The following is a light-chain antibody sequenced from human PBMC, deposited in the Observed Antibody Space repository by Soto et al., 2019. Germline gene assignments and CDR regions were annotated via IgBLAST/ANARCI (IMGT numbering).Light chain of an antibody. CDR2: GAS. Sequence: ETVLTQSPGTLSLSPGERATLSCRASQSVSSNLAWYQQKPGQAPRLLIYGASIRATGIPARFSGSGSGTDFTLTISSLQPEDFALYFCQQYNSSPLTFGQGTKVDI. V-gene: IGKV3-20*01. CDR1: QSVSSN. CDR3: QQYNSSPLT. J-gene: IGKJ1*01.